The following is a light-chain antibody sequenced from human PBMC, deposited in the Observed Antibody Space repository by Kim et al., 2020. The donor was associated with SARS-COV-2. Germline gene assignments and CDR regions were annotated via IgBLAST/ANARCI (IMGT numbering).Light chain of an antibody. CDR2: ENN. Sequence: QSVLTQPPSVSAAPGQKVTISCSGTRSNIGNNYVSWHQQIPGAAPKVLIYENNKRPSGIPDRFSASKSGTTATLDITGLQTGDEAVYYCGAWHNSFSGGLYVYGPGTKVTVL. V-gene: IGLV1-51*01. CDR3: GAWHNSFSGGLYV. J-gene: IGLJ1*01. CDR1: RSNIGNNY.